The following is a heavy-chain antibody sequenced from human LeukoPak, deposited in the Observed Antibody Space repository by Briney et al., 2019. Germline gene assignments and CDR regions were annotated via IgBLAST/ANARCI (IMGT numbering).Heavy chain of an antibody. J-gene: IGHJ3*02. Sequence: PGGSLRLSCAASGFTISSYGMHWVRQAPGKGLEWVAFIRYDGSNKYYADSVKGRFTISRDNSKNTLYLQMNSLRAEDTAVYYCAKDSWFGEFAFDIWGQGTMVTVSS. CDR1: GFTISSYG. V-gene: IGHV3-30*02. CDR2: IRYDGSNK. CDR3: AKDSWFGEFAFDI. D-gene: IGHD3-10*01.